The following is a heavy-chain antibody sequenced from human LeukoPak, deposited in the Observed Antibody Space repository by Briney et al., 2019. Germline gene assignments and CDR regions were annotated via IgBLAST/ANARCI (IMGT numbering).Heavy chain of an antibody. CDR1: GFTFSSYE. D-gene: IGHD4-17*01. CDR2: ISSSGSTI. J-gene: IGHJ4*02. CDR3: ARDPYYGDYVV. V-gene: IGHV3-48*03. Sequence: PGGSLRLSCAASGFTFSSYEMNWVRQAPGKGLGWVSYISSSGSTIYYADSVKGRFTISRDNAKNSLSLQMNSLRAEDTAVYYCARDPYYGDYVVWGQGTLVTVSS.